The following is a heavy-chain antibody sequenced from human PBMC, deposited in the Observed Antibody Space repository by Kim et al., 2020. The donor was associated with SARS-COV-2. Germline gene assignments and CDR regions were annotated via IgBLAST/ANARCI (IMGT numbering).Heavy chain of an antibody. J-gene: IGHJ4*02. CDR2: VYYSGST. CDR3: ARDRFYSQTSQVEFDY. D-gene: IGHD3-3*01. CDR1: GGSLSSGGYY. V-gene: IGHV4-39*07. Sequence: SETLSLTCTVSGGSLSSGGYYWGWIRQPAGKGLEWIGSVYYSGSTYYNPSLKSRVSISADTSKNQFSLKLSSVTAADTAMYYCARDRFYSQTSQVEFDYWCEGT.